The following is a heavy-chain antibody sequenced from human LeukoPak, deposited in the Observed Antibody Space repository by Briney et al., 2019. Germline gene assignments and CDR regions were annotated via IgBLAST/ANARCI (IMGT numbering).Heavy chain of an antibody. D-gene: IGHD6-13*01. J-gene: IGHJ4*02. CDR1: GFTFSSYN. CDR3: AKVNSPGIAAAATPYYFDY. Sequence: PGGSLRLSCAASGFTFSSYNMNWVRQAPGKGLEWVSYISGRSDTIYYADSVKGRFTISRDNSKNTLYLQMNSLRAEDTAVYYCAKVNSPGIAAAATPYYFDYWGQGTLVTVSS. CDR2: ISGRSDTI. V-gene: IGHV3-48*01.